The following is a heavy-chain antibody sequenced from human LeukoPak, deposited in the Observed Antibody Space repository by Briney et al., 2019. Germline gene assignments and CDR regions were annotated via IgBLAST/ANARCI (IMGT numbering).Heavy chain of an antibody. D-gene: IGHD3-22*01. V-gene: IGHV3-23*01. Sequence: GGSLRLSCAASGFTFSSYAMSWVRQAPGKGLEWVSAISGSGGSTYYADSVKGRFTISRDNSKNTLYLQMNSLRAEDTAVYYCAKASGYSYFTYCYDSSGTFDYWGQGTLVTVSS. CDR2: ISGSGGST. J-gene: IGHJ4*02. CDR3: AKASGYSYFTYCYDSSGTFDY. CDR1: GFTFSSYA.